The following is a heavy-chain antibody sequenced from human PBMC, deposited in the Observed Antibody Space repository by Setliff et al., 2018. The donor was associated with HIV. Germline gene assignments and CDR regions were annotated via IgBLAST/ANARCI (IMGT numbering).Heavy chain of an antibody. V-gene: IGHV3-23*05. Sequence: GGSLRLSCAASGFTFSNYAMSWVRQAPGKGLEWVSAIYGSNKDYADSVKGRFTISRDNAKNSLYLQMNSLRAEDIAVYYCASFDSHRGWGQGTLVTVSS. CDR1: GFTFSNYA. CDR2: IYGSNK. CDR3: ASFDSHRG. J-gene: IGHJ4*02.